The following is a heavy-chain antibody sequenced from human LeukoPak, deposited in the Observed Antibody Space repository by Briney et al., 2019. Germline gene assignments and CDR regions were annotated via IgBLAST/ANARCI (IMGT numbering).Heavy chain of an antibody. CDR3: ASPGVSPHYYYYYGMDV. J-gene: IGHJ6*02. CDR2: IIPIFGTA. D-gene: IGHD3-10*01. Sequence: SVKVSCKASGGTFSSYAISWVRQAPGQGLEWMGGIIPIFGTANYAQKFQGRVTITADESTSTAYMELSSLRSEDTAVYYCASPGVSPHYYYYYGMDVWGQGTTVTVSS. V-gene: IGHV1-69*01. CDR1: GGTFSSYA.